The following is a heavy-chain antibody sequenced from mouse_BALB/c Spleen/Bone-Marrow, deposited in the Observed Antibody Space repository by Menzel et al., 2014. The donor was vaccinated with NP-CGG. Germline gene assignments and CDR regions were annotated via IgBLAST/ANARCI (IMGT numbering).Heavy chain of an antibody. CDR3: TRAGNYGNYYAMDY. CDR2: IYPSDSYT. Sequence: VQLQQSGAELVRPGASVKLSCKASGYTFTSYWINWVKQRPGQGLEWIGNIYPSDSYTNYNQKFKDKATLTVDKSSSTAYMQLSSPTSGDSAVYFCTRAGNYGNYYAMDYWGQGTSVTVS. V-gene: IGHV1-69*02. CDR1: GYTFTSYW. D-gene: IGHD2-1*01. J-gene: IGHJ4*01.